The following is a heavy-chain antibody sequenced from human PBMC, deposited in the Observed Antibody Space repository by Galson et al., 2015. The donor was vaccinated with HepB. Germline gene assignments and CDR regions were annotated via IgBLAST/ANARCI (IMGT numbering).Heavy chain of an antibody. CDR3: ASGDSDAFDM. V-gene: IGHV3-74*01. J-gene: IGHJ3*02. Sequence: SLRLSCAASGFTFNRYWMHWVRQAPGKGPVWVSRINSDGNITIYADSVKGRFTISRDNAKNTLYLQINRLRAEDTAMFYCASGDSDAFDMWGQGTIVTVPS. CDR2: INSDGNIT. CDR1: GFTFNRYW. D-gene: IGHD3-3*01.